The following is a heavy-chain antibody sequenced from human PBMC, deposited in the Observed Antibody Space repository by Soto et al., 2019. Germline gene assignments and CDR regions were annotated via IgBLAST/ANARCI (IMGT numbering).Heavy chain of an antibody. CDR3: ARDRFDYYDSSGYWRFDP. CDR1: GFTFSSYS. J-gene: IGHJ5*02. V-gene: IGHV3-48*01. CDR2: ISSSSSTI. Sequence: GGSLRLSCAASGFTFSSYSMNRVRQAPGKGLEWVSYISSSSSTIYYADSVKGRFTISRDNAKNSLYLQMNSLRAEDTAVYYCARDRFDYYDSSGYWRFDPWGQGTLVTVSS. D-gene: IGHD3-22*01.